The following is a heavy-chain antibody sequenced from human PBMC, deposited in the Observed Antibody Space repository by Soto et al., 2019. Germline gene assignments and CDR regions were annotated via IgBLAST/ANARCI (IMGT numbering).Heavy chain of an antibody. V-gene: IGHV3-23*01. CDR1: GFTFSSYA. CDR2: ISGSGGST. D-gene: IGHD3-22*01. Sequence: PGGSLRFSCAASGFTFSSYAMSWVRQAPGKGLEWVSAISGSGGSTYYADSVKGRFTISRDNSKNTLYLQMNSLRAEDTAVYYCAKDYDSSGYYAPSDYFDYWGQGTLVTVSS. J-gene: IGHJ4*02. CDR3: AKDYDSSGYYAPSDYFDY.